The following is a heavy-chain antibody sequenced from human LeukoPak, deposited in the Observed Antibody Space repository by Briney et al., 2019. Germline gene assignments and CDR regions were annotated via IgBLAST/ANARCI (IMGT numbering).Heavy chain of an antibody. CDR1: GFTFSIYA. CDR3: AKAPRRGEGYGEIDF. V-gene: IGHV3-23*01. D-gene: IGHD5-24*01. J-gene: IGHJ4*02. Sequence: GGSLRLSCAASGFTFSIYALSWVRQAPGKGLEWISGIIGAGTTYYADSVKGRFTVSRDQASNTVFLRMNSLRAEDSAVYYCAKAPRRGEGYGEIDFGARGPLVPVPS. CDR2: IIGAGTT.